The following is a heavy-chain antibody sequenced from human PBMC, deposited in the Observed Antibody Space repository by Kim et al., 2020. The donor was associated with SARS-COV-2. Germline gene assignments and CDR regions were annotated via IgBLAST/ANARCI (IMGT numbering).Heavy chain of an antibody. Sequence: SETLSLTCTVSGGSISSGSYYWSWIRQPAGKGLEWIGRIYTSGSTNYNPSLKSRVTISVDTSKNQFSLKLSSVTAADTAVYYCARTPFGDCSGGSCYPSDAFDIWGQGTMVTVSS. CDR1: GGSISSGSYY. J-gene: IGHJ3*02. CDR3: ARTPFGDCSGGSCYPSDAFDI. CDR2: IYTSGST. V-gene: IGHV4-61*02. D-gene: IGHD2-15*01.